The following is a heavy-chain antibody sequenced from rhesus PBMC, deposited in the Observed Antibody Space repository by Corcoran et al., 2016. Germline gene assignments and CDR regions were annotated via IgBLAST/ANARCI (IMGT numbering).Heavy chain of an antibody. D-gene: IGHD3-16*01. J-gene: IGHJ5-1*01. CDR1: GGSISSSY. V-gene: IGHV4-169*02. CDR2: IYGSGSSP. CDR3: ARDPGGYYSGKNRFDV. Sequence: QLQLQESGPGLVKPSETLSLTCAVSGGSISSSYWSWIRQAPGKGLEWIGYIYGSGSSPLHNPSLKSRVTLSVHTSKTHLSLKLSSVPAADTAVYYCARDPGGYYSGKNRFDVWGAGVLVTVSS.